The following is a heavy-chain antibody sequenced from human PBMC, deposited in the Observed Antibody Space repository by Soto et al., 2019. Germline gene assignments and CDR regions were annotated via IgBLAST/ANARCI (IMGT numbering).Heavy chain of an antibody. CDR1: GFTFSSYA. D-gene: IGHD3-16*01. Sequence: EVQLLESGGGLVQPGGSLRLSCAASGFTFSSYAMSWVRQAPGKGLAWVSGISVSGGSTYYADSVKGRFTISRDNSKNTLYLQMKSLRAEDTAVYYCASNTRYDPPDYWGQGTLVTVSS. V-gene: IGHV3-23*01. CDR2: ISVSGGST. CDR3: ASNTRYDPPDY. J-gene: IGHJ4*02.